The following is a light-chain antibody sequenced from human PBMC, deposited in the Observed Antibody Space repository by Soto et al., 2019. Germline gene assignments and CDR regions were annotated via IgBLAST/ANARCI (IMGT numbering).Light chain of an antibody. J-gene: IGLJ1*01. CDR1: TSNIGNNY. CDR2: END. V-gene: IGLV1-51*02. Sequence: QSVLTQPPSVSAAPGQKDTISCSGSTSNIGNNYVSWFQQLPGTAPKLLIYENDKRPSGIPDRFSGSTSGTSATLGITGLQTGDEADYYCGTWDSSLSGYGFATGTKVTVL. CDR3: GTWDSSLSGYG.